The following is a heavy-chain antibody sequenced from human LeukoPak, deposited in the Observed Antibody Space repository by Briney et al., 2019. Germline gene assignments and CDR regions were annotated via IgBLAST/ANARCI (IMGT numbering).Heavy chain of an antibody. Sequence: GASVTVSCTASGYTFTGYNMHWERQAPGQRLEWIGWINPNSGGTNYAQKIQGRVTMTRDTSISTAYMELSRLRSDDTAVYYCAREGGIRTFGGSRSLDYWGQGTLVTVSS. CDR1: GYTFTGYN. D-gene: IGHD3-16*01. V-gene: IGHV1-2*02. CDR3: AREGGIRTFGGSRSLDY. J-gene: IGHJ4*02. CDR2: INPNSGGT.